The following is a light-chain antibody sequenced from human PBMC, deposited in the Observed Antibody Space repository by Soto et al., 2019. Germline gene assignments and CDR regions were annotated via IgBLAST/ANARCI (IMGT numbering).Light chain of an antibody. CDR1: QSISSW. Sequence: IQMTQSTSTLSASVGDRVTITCRASQSISSWLAWYQQKPGKAPKLLIYDASSLESGVPSRFSGSGSATEFTLTISSLQPDDFATYYCQQYNNYWTFGQGTKVAIK. CDR3: QQYNNYWT. CDR2: DAS. V-gene: IGKV1-5*01. J-gene: IGKJ1*01.